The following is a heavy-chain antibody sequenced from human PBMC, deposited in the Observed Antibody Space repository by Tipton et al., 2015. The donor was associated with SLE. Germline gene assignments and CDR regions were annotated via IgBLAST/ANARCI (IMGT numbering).Heavy chain of an antibody. Sequence: TLSLTCTVSGGSISSSSYYWSWIRQPAGKGLEWIGRIYTSGSTNYNPSLKSRVTMSVDTSKNQFSLKLSSVTAADTAVYYCARDWPAAMIVVARGWYFDLWGRGTLVTVSS. D-gene: IGHD3-22*01. J-gene: IGHJ2*01. CDR1: GGSISSSSYY. CDR2: IYTSGST. CDR3: ARDWPAAMIVVARGWYFDL. V-gene: IGHV4-61*02.